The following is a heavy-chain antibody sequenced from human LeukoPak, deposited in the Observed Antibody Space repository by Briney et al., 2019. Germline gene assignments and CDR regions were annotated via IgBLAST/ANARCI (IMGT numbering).Heavy chain of an antibody. Sequence: GGSLRLSCAASGFTFSSYAMHWVRQAPGKGLEYVSAISSNGGSTYYANSVKGGFTISRDNSKNTLYLQMGSLRAEDMAVYYCARVVGYSSSTFFDYWGQGTLVTVSS. D-gene: IGHD6-6*01. V-gene: IGHV3-64*01. J-gene: IGHJ4*02. CDR1: GFTFSSYA. CDR2: ISSNGGST. CDR3: ARVVGYSSSTFFDY.